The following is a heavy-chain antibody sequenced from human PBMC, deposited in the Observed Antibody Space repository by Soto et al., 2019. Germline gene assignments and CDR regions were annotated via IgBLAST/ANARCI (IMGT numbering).Heavy chain of an antibody. CDR1: GFTFSSYS. V-gene: IGHV3-48*02. CDR3: ARDPRITHGMDV. Sequence: SLTLSCAASGFTFSSYSMNWVRQAPGKGLEWVSYISSSSSTIYCADSVKGRFTISRDNAKHSLYLQMHSLRDGDTAVYYCARDPRITHGMDVWGQGTTGTVSS. D-gene: IGHD3-10*01. J-gene: IGHJ6*02. CDR2: ISSSSSTI.